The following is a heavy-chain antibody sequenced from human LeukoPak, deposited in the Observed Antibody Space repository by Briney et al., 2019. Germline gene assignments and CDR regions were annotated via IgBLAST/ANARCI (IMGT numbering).Heavy chain of an antibody. D-gene: IGHD3-3*01. J-gene: IGHJ4*02. Sequence: GGSLRLACAASGFTFSDFTINWVRRAPGKGLEWVANINQDGSAKNYLDSVKGRFTISIDRGKNSLYLQMNSLRDEDTAVYYCARELSWSGRDYWGQGTLVTVSS. V-gene: IGHV3-7*01. CDR3: ARELSWSGRDY. CDR1: GFTFSDFT. CDR2: INQDGSAK.